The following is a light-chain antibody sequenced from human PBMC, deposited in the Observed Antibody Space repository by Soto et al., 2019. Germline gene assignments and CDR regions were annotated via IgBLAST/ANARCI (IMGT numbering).Light chain of an antibody. CDR2: WAS. J-gene: IGKJ1*01. V-gene: IGKV4-1*01. CDR3: QQYLAIPRT. CDR1: QSVIYSANNKNC. Sequence: DIVMTQSPDSLAVSLGERATINCKSSQSVIYSANNKNCLAWYQQRPGQPPKLLIYWASTRESGVPDRFSGSGSGTDFTLTISSLQAEDVAVYYCQQYLAIPRTFXQGTKVDI.